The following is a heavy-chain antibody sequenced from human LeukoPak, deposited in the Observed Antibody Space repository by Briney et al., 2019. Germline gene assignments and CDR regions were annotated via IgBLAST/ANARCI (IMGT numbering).Heavy chain of an antibody. Sequence: SVTVSCTASGGTFSSYTISWVRQAPGQGLEWMGRIIPILGIANYAQKFQGRVTITADKSTSTAYMELSSLRSEDTAVYYCASSSEGSSGYYYVLDYWGQGTLVTVSS. CDR2: IIPILGIA. D-gene: IGHD3-22*01. CDR1: GGTFSSYT. V-gene: IGHV1-69*02. CDR3: ASSSEGSSGYYYVLDY. J-gene: IGHJ4*02.